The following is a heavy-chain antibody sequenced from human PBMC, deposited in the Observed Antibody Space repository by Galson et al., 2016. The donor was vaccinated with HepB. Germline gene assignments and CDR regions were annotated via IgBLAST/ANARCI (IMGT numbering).Heavy chain of an antibody. CDR2: IIPRFRKP. CDR1: GDTFSEYA. D-gene: IGHD3-16*01. J-gene: IGHJ4*02. Sequence: SVKVSCKVPGDTFSEYAITWVRQAPGQGLEWMGGIIPRFRKPNYAQKFQGRVTITADDSTTTVYLDLNSLTSDDTAVYYCAKDLGGGGGQGTLVTVSS. V-gene: IGHV1-69*13. CDR3: AKDLGGG.